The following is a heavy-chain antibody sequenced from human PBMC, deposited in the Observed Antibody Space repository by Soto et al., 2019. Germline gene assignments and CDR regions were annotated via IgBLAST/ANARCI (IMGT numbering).Heavy chain of an antibody. D-gene: IGHD6-13*01. CDR2: VSFDGSNK. Sequence: QVQLVESGGGVVQPGRSRRLSCAASGFTFGTHAMLWAGRAPGKGLECGAIVSFDGSNKYYADSVKGRFTISRDNSKNTLYLQMSGLTPEDTAFYYCARDQTGITTAGGGRIDHWGQGTLVTVSS. CDR3: ARDQTGITTAGGGRIDH. V-gene: IGHV3-30-3*01. J-gene: IGHJ4*02. CDR1: GFTFGTHA.